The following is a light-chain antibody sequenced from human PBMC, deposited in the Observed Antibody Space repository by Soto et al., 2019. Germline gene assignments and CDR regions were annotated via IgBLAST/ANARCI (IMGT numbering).Light chain of an antibody. CDR3: QQYGRSPLFI. CDR1: QSVSSNY. Sequence: DIVLTQSPGTLSLSPGERATLSCRASQSVSSNYFAWYQQKTGPAPRILIYGAPREAAGIPDRFSGSGAGTAVSHTTSRLEPEEFSEYVCQQYGRSPLFIFDQGTKLEVK. V-gene: IGKV3-20*01. CDR2: GAP. J-gene: IGKJ2*01.